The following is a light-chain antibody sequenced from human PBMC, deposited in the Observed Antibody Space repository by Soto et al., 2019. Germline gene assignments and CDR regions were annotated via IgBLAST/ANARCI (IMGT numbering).Light chain of an antibody. CDR1: QSVSNNY. CDR2: GAS. J-gene: IGKJ1*01. CDR3: QQYGRT. Sequence: EIVLTQSPGTLSLSPGERATLSCRASQSVSNNYLAWYQQKPGQAPRLLIYGASSRATAIPDRFSGSGSGTDFTLTISRLEPEDFAVYYCQQYGRTFGQGTKVDIK. V-gene: IGKV3-20*01.